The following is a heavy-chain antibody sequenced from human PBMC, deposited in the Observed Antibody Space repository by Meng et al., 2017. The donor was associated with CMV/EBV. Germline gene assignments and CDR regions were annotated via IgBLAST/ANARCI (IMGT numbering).Heavy chain of an antibody. Sequence: GESLKISCAASEFTFSSYAMHWVRQAPGKGLEWVAVISYDGSNKYYADSMKGRFTISRDNSKNTLYLQMNSLRAEDTAVYYCARDRYYDSSGYALSYYFDYWGQGTLVTVSS. CDR1: EFTFSSYA. D-gene: IGHD3-22*01. J-gene: IGHJ4*02. V-gene: IGHV3-30-3*01. CDR3: ARDRYYDSSGYALSYYFDY. CDR2: ISYDGSNK.